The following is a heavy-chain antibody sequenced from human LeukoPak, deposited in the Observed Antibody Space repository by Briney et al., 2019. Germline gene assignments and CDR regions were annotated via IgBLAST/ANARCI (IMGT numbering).Heavy chain of an antibody. J-gene: IGHJ4*02. V-gene: IGHV3-23*01. CDR1: GFSFSSYA. CDR2: ISDGGSRT. Sequence: GGSLRLSCAASGFSFSSYAVSWVRQAPGKGLEWVSGISDGGSRTYYADSVKGRFTISRDDSKNTLYLQMNSLRAEDAAVYYCAKVQLGIGVDYWGQGTLVTVSS. D-gene: IGHD7-27*01. CDR3: AKVQLGIGVDY.